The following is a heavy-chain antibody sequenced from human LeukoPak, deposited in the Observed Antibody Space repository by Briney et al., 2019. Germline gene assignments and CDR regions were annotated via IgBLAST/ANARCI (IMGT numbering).Heavy chain of an antibody. CDR3: ARAARRPHGAFDI. J-gene: IGHJ3*02. Sequence: PSETLSLTCTVSGGSISSYYWSWIRQPPGKGLEWIGCIYYSGSTNYNPSLKSRVTMSVDTSKNQFSLKLSSVTAADTAVYYCARAARRPHGAFDIWGQGTMVTVSS. CDR2: IYYSGST. D-gene: IGHD6-6*01. CDR1: GGSISSYY. V-gene: IGHV4-59*01.